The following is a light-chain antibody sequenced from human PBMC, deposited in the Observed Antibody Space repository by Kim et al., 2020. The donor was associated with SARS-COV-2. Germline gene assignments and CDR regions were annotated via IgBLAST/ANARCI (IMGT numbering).Light chain of an antibody. CDR1: QSVSTH. J-gene: IGKJ2*01. V-gene: IGKV3-11*01. Sequence: EIVLTQSPATLSLSPGESATLSCTASQSVSTHLAWYQRKPGQAPRLLIFDASNRATGIPARFSGTGSGTDFTLTISSLEPEDFAVYYCQQRSNWPPVTFGQGTKLEI. CDR2: DAS. CDR3: QQRSNWPPVT.